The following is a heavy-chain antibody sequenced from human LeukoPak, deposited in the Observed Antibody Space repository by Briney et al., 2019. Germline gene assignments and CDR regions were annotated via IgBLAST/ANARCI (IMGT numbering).Heavy chain of an antibody. Sequence: GGSLRLSCTASGFTVSGTLMDWVRQAPGKGPEWVSVIYDDDRTAYTDSVKGRFTMSRDSSKNTVYLQMNGLRPDDSAVYYCTRDRARTESWVEFDLWGLGTLVTVSS. CDR1: GFTVSGTL. V-gene: IGHV3-53*05. J-gene: IGHJ5*02. CDR2: IYDDDRT. CDR3: TRDRARTESWVEFDL.